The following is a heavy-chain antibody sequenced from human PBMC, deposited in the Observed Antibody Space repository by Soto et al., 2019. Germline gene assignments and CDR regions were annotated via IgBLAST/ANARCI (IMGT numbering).Heavy chain of an antibody. V-gene: IGHV3-23*01. D-gene: IGHD6-19*01. Sequence: EVQLLESGGGLAPPGGSLRLSCAASGFTLGNYAMTWVRQTPGKGLEWVSSMQGGGGGAYYSDFVKGRFTVSRDNSENTLYLQMSSLRVDDSVIYYCAKDAVPKNGVWDWFDSWGPGTLVTVSS. J-gene: IGHJ5*01. CDR1: GFTLGNYA. CDR3: AKDAVPKNGVWDWFDS. CDR2: MQGGGGGA.